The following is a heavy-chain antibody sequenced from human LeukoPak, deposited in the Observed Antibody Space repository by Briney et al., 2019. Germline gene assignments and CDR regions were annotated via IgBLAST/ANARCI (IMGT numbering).Heavy chain of an antibody. CDR2: IYYSGST. D-gene: IGHD3-10*01. CDR1: GGSISSSSYY. CDR3: ARVDANGSGYYFDY. V-gene: IGHV4-39*07. Sequence: PSETLSLTCTVSGGSISSSSYYWGWIRQPPGKGLEWIGSIYYSGSTYYNPSLKSRVTISVDTSKNQFSLKLSSVTAADTAVYYCARVDANGSGYYFDYWGQGTLVTVSS. J-gene: IGHJ4*02.